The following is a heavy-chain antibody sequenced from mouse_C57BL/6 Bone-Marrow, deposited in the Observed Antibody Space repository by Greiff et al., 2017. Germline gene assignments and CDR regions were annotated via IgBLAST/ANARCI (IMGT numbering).Heavy chain of an antibody. CDR3: ARSSIYYGSSSAWFAY. J-gene: IGHJ3*01. Sequence: QVQLQQSGPELVKPGASVKISCKASGYTFTDYYINWVKQRPGQGLEWIGWIYPGSGNTKYNEKFKGKATLTVDTSSSTAYMQLSSLTSEDSAVYFCARSSIYYGSSSAWFAYWGQGTLVTVSA. CDR1: GYTFTDYY. D-gene: IGHD1-1*01. V-gene: IGHV1-84*01. CDR2: IYPGSGNT.